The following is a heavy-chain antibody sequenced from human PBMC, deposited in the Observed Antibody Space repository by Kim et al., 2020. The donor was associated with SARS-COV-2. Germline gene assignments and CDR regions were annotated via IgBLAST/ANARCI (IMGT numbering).Heavy chain of an antibody. CDR1: GYTFTSHG. Sequence: ASVKVSCKASGYTFTSHGISWVRQAPGQGLEWIGWISPDSGSTRYIQKVQGRVTMTADTSTTTVYMELQSLRSDDTAVYYCARRSTSNSWFDLWGQGTLV. V-gene: IGHV1-18*01. CDR3: ARRSTSNSWFDL. J-gene: IGHJ5*02. CDR2: ISPDSGST.